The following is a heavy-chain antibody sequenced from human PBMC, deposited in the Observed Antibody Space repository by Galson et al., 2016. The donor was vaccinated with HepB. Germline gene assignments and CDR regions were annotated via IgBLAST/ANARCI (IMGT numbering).Heavy chain of an antibody. CDR3: ARDGTSGYDFWSGYLHYYGMDV. CDR2: ISTGGSYI. Sequence: SLRLSCAASGFNITNYSLNWVRQAPGKGLEWVSSISTGGSYIYYADSVKGRFTTSRDDAKNSLDLQMSSLRVDDTAVYFCARDGTSGYDFWSGYLHYYGMDVWGQGTTVTASS. V-gene: IGHV3-21*01. D-gene: IGHD3-3*01. J-gene: IGHJ6*02. CDR1: GFNITNYS.